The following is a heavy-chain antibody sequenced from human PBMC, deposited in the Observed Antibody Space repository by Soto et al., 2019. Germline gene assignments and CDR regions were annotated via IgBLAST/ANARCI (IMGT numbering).Heavy chain of an antibody. V-gene: IGHV4-34*01. CDR2: INHSGST. CDR1: GGSLSRYY. D-gene: IGHD3-3*01. Sequence: PLETLSLTCAVYGGSLSRYYSSWIRQPPGKGLEWIGEINHSGSTNYNPSLKSRVTISVDTSKNQFSLKLSSVTAADTAVYYCARGPPLWRGYRTFDYWGQGTLVTVSS. J-gene: IGHJ4*02. CDR3: ARGPPLWRGYRTFDY.